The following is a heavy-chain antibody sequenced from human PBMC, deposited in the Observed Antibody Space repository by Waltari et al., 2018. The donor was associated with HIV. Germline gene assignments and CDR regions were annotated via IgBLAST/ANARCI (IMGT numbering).Heavy chain of an antibody. CDR3: AHASRIPGTLVHYFDY. J-gene: IGHJ4*02. CDR2: IYWNDDR. CDR1: GFSLSITGVG. D-gene: IGHD3-10*01. Sequence: QITLQESGPTLLKPSETLTLTCTFSGFSLSITGVGMGWVRQTPGKALEWLAVIYWNDDRSYTPSLRSRLTITKDTSKNQVVLTMTNVDPADTGTYYCAHASRIPGTLVHYFDYWGQGTLVSVSP. V-gene: IGHV2-5*01.